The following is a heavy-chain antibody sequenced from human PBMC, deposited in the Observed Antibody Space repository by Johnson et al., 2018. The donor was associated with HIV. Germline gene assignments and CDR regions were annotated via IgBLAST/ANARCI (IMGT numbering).Heavy chain of an antibody. J-gene: IGHJ3*02. V-gene: IGHV3-9*01. CDR2: ISWNSGSV. D-gene: IGHD2-8*01. Sequence: VQLMESGGGLVQPGRSLRLSCAASGFTFGDYAMHWVRQAPGKGLEWVSGISWNSGSVDYADSVKGRFTISRDNAKNSLYLQMNSLRAEDTALYYCAKDIWQYMYGAFDIWGQGTMVTVSS. CDR1: GFTFGDYA. CDR3: AKDIWQYMYGAFDI.